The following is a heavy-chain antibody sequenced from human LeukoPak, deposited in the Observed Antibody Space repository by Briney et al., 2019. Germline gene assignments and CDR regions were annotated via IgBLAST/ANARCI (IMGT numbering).Heavy chain of an antibody. CDR1: GGSISSSNW. Sequence: SGTLSLTCAVSGGSISSSNWWSWVRQPPGKGLEWIGEIYHSGSTNYNPSLKSRVTISVDKSKNQFSLKLSSVTAANTAVYYCARDANTVTGDKRLGYWGQGTLVTVSS. CDR3: ARDANTVTGDKRLGY. D-gene: IGHD7-27*01. CDR2: IYHSGST. J-gene: IGHJ4*02. V-gene: IGHV4-4*02.